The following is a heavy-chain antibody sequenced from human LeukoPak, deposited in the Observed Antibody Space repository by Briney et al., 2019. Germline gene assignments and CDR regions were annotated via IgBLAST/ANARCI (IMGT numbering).Heavy chain of an antibody. CDR2: IRYDGSNK. CDR1: GFTFSSYG. CDR3: ARKKYGWDEKKLNCFDP. Sequence: GGSLRLSCAASGFTFSSYGMHWVRQAPGKGLEWVAFIRYDGSNKYYADSVKGRFTISRDNSKNTLYLQMNSLRAEDTAVYYCARKKYGWDEKKLNCFDPGGQEPLVTVSS. D-gene: IGHD3-10*01. V-gene: IGHV3-30*02. J-gene: IGHJ5*02.